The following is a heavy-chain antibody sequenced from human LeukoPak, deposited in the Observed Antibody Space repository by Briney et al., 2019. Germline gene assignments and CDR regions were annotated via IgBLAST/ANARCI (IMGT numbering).Heavy chain of an antibody. V-gene: IGHV3-48*03. CDR1: GFTFSNYA. D-gene: IGHD3-10*01. Sequence: GGSLRLSCAASGFTFSNYAMNWVRQAPGKGLEWVSKITSGRSTIYYADSVKGRFAISRDNAKNSLYLQMNSLRAEDAAVYYCARDGGLVRGVIIRGDYFDYWGQGTLVTVSS. J-gene: IGHJ4*02. CDR3: ARDGGLVRGVIIRGDYFDY. CDR2: ITSGRSTI.